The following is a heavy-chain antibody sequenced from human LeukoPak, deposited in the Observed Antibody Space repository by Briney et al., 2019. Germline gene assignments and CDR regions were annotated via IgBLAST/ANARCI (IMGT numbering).Heavy chain of an antibody. CDR1: GGSISSGDYY. CDR2: IYYSGTT. D-gene: IGHD3-10*01. CDR3: ARGPYGSGSYY. Sequence: PSETLSLTCTVSGGSISSGDYYWSWIRQPPGKGLEWIGYIYYSGTTYYNPSLKSRVTISVDTSKNQFSLKLTSVTAADTAVYYCARGPYGSGSYYWAQGTRVTVSS. J-gene: IGHJ4*02. V-gene: IGHV4-30-4*01.